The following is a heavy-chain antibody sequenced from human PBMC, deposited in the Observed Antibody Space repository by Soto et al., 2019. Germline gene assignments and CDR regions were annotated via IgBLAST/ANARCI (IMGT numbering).Heavy chain of an antibody. CDR2: ISSSSSYI. D-gene: IGHD2-2*01. Sequence: GGSLRLSCAASGFTFSSYSMNWVRQAPGKGLEWVSSISSSSSYIYYADSVKGRFTISRDNAKNSLYLQMNSLRAEDTAVYYCARGPSDIVVVPAAPYFDYWGQGTLVTVS. CDR3: ARGPSDIVVVPAAPYFDY. CDR1: GFTFSSYS. V-gene: IGHV3-21*01. J-gene: IGHJ4*02.